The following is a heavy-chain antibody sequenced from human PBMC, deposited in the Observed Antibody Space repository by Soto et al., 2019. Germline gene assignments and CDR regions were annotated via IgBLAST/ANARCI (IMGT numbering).Heavy chain of an antibody. D-gene: IGHD3-22*01. Sequence: GGSLRLSCAASGFTFSSYAMSWVRQAPGKGLEWVSAISGSGGSTYYADSVKGRFTISRDNSKNTLYLQMNSLRAEDTAVYYCAKGDSSGYSTPIDYWGQGTLVTVSS. J-gene: IGHJ4*02. CDR3: AKGDSSGYSTPIDY. CDR1: GFTFSSYA. CDR2: ISGSGGST. V-gene: IGHV3-23*01.